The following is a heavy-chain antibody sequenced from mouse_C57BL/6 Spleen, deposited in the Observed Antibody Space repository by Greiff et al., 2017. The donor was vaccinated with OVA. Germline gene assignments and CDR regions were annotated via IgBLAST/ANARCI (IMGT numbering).Heavy chain of an antibody. CDR2: IYPGDGDT. CDR3: ARSPLGNYFDY. Sequence: QVQLQQSGAELVKPGASVKISCKASGYAFSSYWMNWVKQRPGKGLEWIGQIYPGDGDTNYNGKFKGKATLTADKSSSTAYMQLSSLTSEDSAVYFCARSPLGNYFDYWGQGTTLTVSS. J-gene: IGHJ2*01. V-gene: IGHV1-80*01. CDR1: GYAFSSYW. D-gene: IGHD3-3*01.